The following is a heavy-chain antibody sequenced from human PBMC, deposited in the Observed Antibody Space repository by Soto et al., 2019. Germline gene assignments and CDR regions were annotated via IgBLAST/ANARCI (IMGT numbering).Heavy chain of an antibody. D-gene: IGHD3-9*01. V-gene: IGHV4-59*01. CDR1: GGSISSYY. J-gene: IGHJ6*02. CDR2: IYYSVST. Sequence: SETLSLTCTVSGGSISSYYWSWIRQPPGKGLEWIGYIYYSVSTNYNPSLKSRVTISVDTSKNQFSLKLSSVTAADTAVYYCARDHLRYRMDVWGQGTTVTVSS. CDR3: ARDHLRYRMDV.